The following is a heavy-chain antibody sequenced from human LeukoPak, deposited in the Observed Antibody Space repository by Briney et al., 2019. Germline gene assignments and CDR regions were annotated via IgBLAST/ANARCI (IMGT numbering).Heavy chain of an antibody. Sequence: GASVKVSCKASGYTFTSYGISWVRQAPGQGLEWMGWINPNSGGTNYAQKFQGRVTMTRDTSISTAYMELSRLRSDDTAVYYCAELRPYCSSTSCYKGAFDIWGQGTMVTVSS. V-gene: IGHV1-2*02. D-gene: IGHD2-2*02. CDR1: GYTFTSYG. CDR3: AELRPYCSSTSCYKGAFDI. J-gene: IGHJ3*02. CDR2: INPNSGGT.